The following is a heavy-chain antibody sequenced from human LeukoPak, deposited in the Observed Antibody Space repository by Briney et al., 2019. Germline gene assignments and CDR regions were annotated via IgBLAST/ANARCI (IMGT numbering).Heavy chain of an antibody. CDR1: EYTFTHYN. Sequence: ASLRVSCTASEYTFTHYNIHWVRQAPGQGGEWMGWINPNNGDSNYVQKFQGRATMTRETSITTAYMELGSLRSADTSVYYCARGASGAHFDPWGQGTLVSVSS. V-gene: IGHV1-2*02. CDR3: ARGASGAHFDP. CDR2: INPNNGDS. J-gene: IGHJ5*02. D-gene: IGHD1-26*01.